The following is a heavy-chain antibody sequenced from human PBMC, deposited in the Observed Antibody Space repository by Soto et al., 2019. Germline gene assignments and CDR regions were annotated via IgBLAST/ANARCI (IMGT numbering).Heavy chain of an antibody. CDR1: GFTFGSYA. V-gene: IGHV3-23*01. CDR3: AKSRPPRRVLRYFDWLLYGFDY. Sequence: GGSLRLSCAASGFTFGSYAMSWVRQAPGKGLEWVSAISGSGGSTYYADSVKGRFTISRDNSKNTLYLQMNSLRAEDTAVYYCAKSRPPRRVLRYFDWLLYGFDYWGQGTLVTVSS. J-gene: IGHJ4*02. D-gene: IGHD3-9*01. CDR2: ISGSGGST.